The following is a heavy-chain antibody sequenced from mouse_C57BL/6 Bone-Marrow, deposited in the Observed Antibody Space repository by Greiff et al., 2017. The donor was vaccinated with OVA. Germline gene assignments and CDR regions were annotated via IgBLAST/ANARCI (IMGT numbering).Heavy chain of an antibody. Sequence: EVKLVESEGGLVQPGRSMKLSCTASGFTFSDYYMAWVRPVPEKGLAWVANINYDGSSTYYLASLKGRFLISSDNSKNILYLQMSSLKSEDTATYYCASGYYVPNYFDYGGQGTTLTVAA. J-gene: IGHJ2*01. CDR2: INYDGSST. D-gene: IGHD2-3*01. CDR3: ASGYYVPNYFDY. V-gene: IGHV5-16*01. CDR1: GFTFSDYY.